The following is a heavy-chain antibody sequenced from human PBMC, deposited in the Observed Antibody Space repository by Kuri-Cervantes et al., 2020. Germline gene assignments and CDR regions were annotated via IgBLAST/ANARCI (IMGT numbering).Heavy chain of an antibody. CDR3: AKANGDPGFGSYFDY. CDR2: MNSDGSNI. CDR1: GFTFSSYW. J-gene: IGHJ4*02. Sequence: GGSLRLSCAASGFTFSSYWMHWVRQPPGKGLIWISGMNSDGSNIKYADSVKGRFTISRDNAKNSLYLQMNSLRAEDTALYYCAKANGDPGFGSYFDYWGQGTLVTVSS. D-gene: IGHD4-17*01. V-gene: IGHV3-74*01.